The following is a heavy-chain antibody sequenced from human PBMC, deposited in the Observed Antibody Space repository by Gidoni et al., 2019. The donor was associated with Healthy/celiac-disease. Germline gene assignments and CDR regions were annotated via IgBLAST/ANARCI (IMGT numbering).Heavy chain of an antibody. V-gene: IGHV3-23*01. CDR1: GFTFSSYA. CDR3: AKRPHYDSSGPIDY. D-gene: IGHD3-22*01. CDR2: ISGSGGST. Sequence: VQLLESGGGLVQPGGSLRLSCAASGFTFSSYARSWVRQAPGKGLEWGSAISGSGGSTYYADSVKGRFTISRDNSKNTLYLQMNSLRAEDTAVYYCAKRPHYDSSGPIDYWGQGTLVTVSS. J-gene: IGHJ4*02.